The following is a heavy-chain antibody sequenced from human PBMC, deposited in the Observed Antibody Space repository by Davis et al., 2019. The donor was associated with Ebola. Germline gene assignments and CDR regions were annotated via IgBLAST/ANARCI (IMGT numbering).Heavy chain of an antibody. CDR1: GFTFNSHA. CDR2: SGTGGNT. V-gene: IGHV3-23*01. Sequence: GESLKISCAGSGFTFNSHAMTWVRQAPGKGLEWVSSSGTGGNTYYADSVKDRFTISRDNSKSTLYLQMNSLRAEDTATYFCAKSADLESWGQGTLVTVSS. J-gene: IGHJ4*02. CDR3: AKSADLES.